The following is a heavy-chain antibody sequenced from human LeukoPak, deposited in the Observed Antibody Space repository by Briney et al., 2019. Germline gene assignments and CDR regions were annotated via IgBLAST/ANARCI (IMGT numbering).Heavy chain of an antibody. CDR1: ESTFSTSA. D-gene: IGHD3-10*01. CDR2: IGNDGKTT. J-gene: IGHJ6*04. V-gene: IGHV3-74*01. Sequence: GGSLRLSCAGSESTFSTSALDWVRQTPGKGLLWVSFIGNDGKTTNYADSAKGRFTISRDNAKNTLYLQMNSLRAEDTAVYYCARGRDYAMDVWGKGTTVTVSS. CDR3: ARGRDYAMDV.